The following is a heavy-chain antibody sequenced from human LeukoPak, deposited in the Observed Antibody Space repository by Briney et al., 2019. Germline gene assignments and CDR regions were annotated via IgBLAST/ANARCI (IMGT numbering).Heavy chain of an antibody. CDR2: MKRDGSEV. J-gene: IGHJ4*02. CDR1: GFTFSTYW. CDR3: ARYTEYYFDY. V-gene: IGHV3-7*01. Sequence: GGSLRLSCAASGFTFSTYWMTWVHQAPGKGLEWVANMKRDGSEVYYANSVKGHFTISRDNAKNSLYLQMNSLRAEDTAVYYCARYTEYYFDYWGQGTLVTVSS. D-gene: IGHD2-2*02.